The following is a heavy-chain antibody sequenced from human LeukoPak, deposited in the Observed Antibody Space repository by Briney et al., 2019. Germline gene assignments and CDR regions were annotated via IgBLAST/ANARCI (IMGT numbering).Heavy chain of an antibody. D-gene: IGHD2-2*01. J-gene: IGHJ5*02. Sequence: ASVKVSCKASGGTFSSYAISWVRQAPGQGLEWMGGIIPIFGTANYAQKFQGRVTITADESTSTAYMELSSLRSEDTAVYYCARNMGSIGYCSSTSCYNWFDPWGQGTLVTVSS. CDR1: GGTFSSYA. V-gene: IGHV1-69*13. CDR3: ARNMGSIGYCSSTSCYNWFDP. CDR2: IIPIFGTA.